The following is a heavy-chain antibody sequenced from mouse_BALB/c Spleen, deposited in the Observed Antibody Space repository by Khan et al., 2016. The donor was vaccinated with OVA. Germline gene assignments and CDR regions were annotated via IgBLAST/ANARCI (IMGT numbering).Heavy chain of an antibody. Sequence: VQLKQSGPELMKPGASVKISCTASGYSFTSYYIHWVMQSHGKSLEWIGWINPSSGGTAYNQKFEGKATLTADTSSSTAYIHLSNLTSVDSAVHCCSRPGHVAGLTFGGEGTLVTVSA. D-gene: IGHD1-3*01. J-gene: IGHJ3*01. V-gene: IGHV1-42*01. CDR1: GYSFTSYY. CDR3: SRPGHVAGLTF. CDR2: INPSSGGT.